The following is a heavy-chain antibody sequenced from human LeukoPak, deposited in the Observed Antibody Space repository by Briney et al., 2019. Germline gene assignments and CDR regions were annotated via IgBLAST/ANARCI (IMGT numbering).Heavy chain of an antibody. Sequence: GGSLRLSCAASGFTFSSYAMSWVRQAPGKGLEWVSAISGSANTTYYADSVKGRFTISRDNSQNTLYLQMNSLRAEDTAVYYCAKDLDSSSPEYFQHWGQGALVTVSS. CDR3: AKDLDSSSPEYFQH. J-gene: IGHJ1*01. V-gene: IGHV3-23*01. CDR2: ISGSANTT. CDR1: GFTFSSYA. D-gene: IGHD6-6*01.